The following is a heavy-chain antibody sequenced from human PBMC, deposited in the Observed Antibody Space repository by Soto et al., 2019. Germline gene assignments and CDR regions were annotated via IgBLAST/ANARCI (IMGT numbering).Heavy chain of an antibody. CDR1: GFTFSRYD. Sequence: PGGSLRLSCAASGFTFSRYDMHWVRQVTGKGLEWVSVIGTSGDTYYPVSVKGRFTVSRENAKNSLYLQMNSLRAGDTAVYYCAGSPVLVRGIRAFDYWGQGIQVTVSS. CDR3: AGSPVLVRGIRAFDY. J-gene: IGHJ4*02. CDR2: IGTSGDT. D-gene: IGHD3-10*01. V-gene: IGHV3-13*01.